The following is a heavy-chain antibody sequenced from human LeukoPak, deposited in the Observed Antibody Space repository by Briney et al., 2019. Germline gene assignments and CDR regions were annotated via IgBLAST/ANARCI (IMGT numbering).Heavy chain of an antibody. D-gene: IGHD2-2*01. J-gene: IGHJ4*02. Sequence: GGSLRLSCVASGFTFGKYWMSWVRQAPGKGLEWVANIKLDGSEKNYVDSVKGRFTISKDNAKNTVYLQMNNLRAEDTAVYYCVSFYETYWGRGTLVTVSS. CDR2: IKLDGSEK. V-gene: IGHV3-7*01. CDR1: GFTFGKYW. CDR3: VSFYETY.